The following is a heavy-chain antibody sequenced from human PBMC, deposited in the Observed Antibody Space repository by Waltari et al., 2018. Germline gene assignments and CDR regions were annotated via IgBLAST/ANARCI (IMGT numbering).Heavy chain of an antibody. CDR1: GGTFSSYA. CDR3: AIQGPIVLMVYARTYNWFDP. V-gene: IGHV1-69*05. D-gene: IGHD2-8*01. CDR2: IIPIFGTA. J-gene: IGHJ5*02. Sequence: QVQLVQSGAEVKKPGSSVKVSCKASGGTFSSYAISWVRQAPGQGLEWMGGIIPIFGTANYAQKFQGRVTITTDESTSTAYMELSSLRSEDTAVYYCAIQGPIVLMVYARTYNWFDPWGQGTLVTVSS.